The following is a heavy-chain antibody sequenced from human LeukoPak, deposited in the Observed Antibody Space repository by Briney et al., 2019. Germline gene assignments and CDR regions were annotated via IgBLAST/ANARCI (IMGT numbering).Heavy chain of an antibody. J-gene: IGHJ5*02. V-gene: IGHV3-23*01. D-gene: IGHD2-2*01. Sequence: GGSLRLSCAASGFTFSSYAMSWVRQAPGKGLEWVSTIGGNGGSTYYADSVKGRFTISRDNSKNTLYLQMNGLRAEDTAVYYCAKDPRGYCSSTSCPNWFDPWGQGTLVTVSS. CDR3: AKDPRGYCSSTSCPNWFDP. CDR1: GFTFSSYA. CDR2: IGGNGGST.